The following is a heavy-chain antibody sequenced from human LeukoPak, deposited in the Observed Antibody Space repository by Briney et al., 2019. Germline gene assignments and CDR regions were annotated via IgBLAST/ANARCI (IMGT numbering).Heavy chain of an antibody. D-gene: IGHD1-26*01. CDR1: GASISSSNYY. CDR3: ARPHIGGSDLTDFDC. J-gene: IGHJ4*02. CDR2: IYYSGST. Sequence: SETLSLTCTVSGASISSSNYYWGWIRQPPGKGLEWIASIYYSGSTSYNPSLKSRVTISVDTSKNQFSLKVSSVTAADTAVYHCARPHIGGSDLTDFDCWGQGTLVTVSS. V-gene: IGHV4-39*01.